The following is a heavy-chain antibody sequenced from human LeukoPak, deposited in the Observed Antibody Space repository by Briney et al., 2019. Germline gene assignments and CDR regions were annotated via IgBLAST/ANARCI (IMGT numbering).Heavy chain of an antibody. CDR3: ARRGGTTPHFDY. V-gene: IGHV4-59*08. D-gene: IGHD1-7*01. CDR1: GGSFSGYY. CDR2: IYYSGST. Sequence: SETLSLTCAVYGGSFSGYYWSWIRQPPGKGLEWIGYIYYSGSTNYNPSLKSRVTISVDTSKNQFSLKLSSVTAADTAVYYCARRGGTTPHFDYWGQGTLVTVSS. J-gene: IGHJ4*02.